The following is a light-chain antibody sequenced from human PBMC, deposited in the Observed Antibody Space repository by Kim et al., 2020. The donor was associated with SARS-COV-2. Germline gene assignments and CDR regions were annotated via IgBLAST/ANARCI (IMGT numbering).Light chain of an antibody. Sequence: QSALTQPASVSGSPGQSITISCTGTSSDVGGYNYVSWYQQHPGKAPKLMIYDVSNRPSGVSNRFSGSKSGNTASLTISGLQAEDEADYYCSSYTSSRGILFGGGTKLTVL. V-gene: IGLV2-14*03. CDR1: SSDVGGYNY. CDR2: DVS. CDR3: SSYTSSRGIL. J-gene: IGLJ2*01.